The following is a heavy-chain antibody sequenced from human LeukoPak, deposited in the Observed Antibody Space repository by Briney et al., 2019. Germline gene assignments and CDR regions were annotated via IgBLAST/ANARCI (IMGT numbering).Heavy chain of an antibody. CDR3: ARALYCSGSSCYSSASDY. CDR1: GYTFTSYY. J-gene: IGHJ4*02. Sequence: ASVKVSCKTSGYTFTSYYFHWVRQAPAQGLEWMGIINPSGGSKSYAQKFQGRVTMTRDTSTSTVYMELSSLSSEDTAVYYCARALYCSGSSCYSSASDYWDQGTLVTVSS. CDR2: INPSGGSK. V-gene: IGHV1-46*01. D-gene: IGHD2-15*01.